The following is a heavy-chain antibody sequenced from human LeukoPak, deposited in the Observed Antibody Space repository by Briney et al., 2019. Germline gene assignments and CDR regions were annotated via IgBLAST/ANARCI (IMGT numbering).Heavy chain of an antibody. CDR1: GGSFSGYY. Sequence: PSETLSLTCGVFGGSFSGYYWSWYRQPPGKGLEWIGEINHSGSTNYNPTLKSRGTISVDTSENQFSLKLTSVTAADTAVYYCARVYGSGSYPPYYYYGVDFWGQGTTVTVS. V-gene: IGHV4-34*01. D-gene: IGHD3-10*01. CDR2: INHSGST. CDR3: ARVYGSGSYPPYYYYGVDF. J-gene: IGHJ6*02.